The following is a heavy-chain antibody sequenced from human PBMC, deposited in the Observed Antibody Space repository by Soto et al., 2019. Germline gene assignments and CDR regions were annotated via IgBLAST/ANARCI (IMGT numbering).Heavy chain of an antibody. Sequence: GGSLRLSCAASGFTFSSYAMSWVRQAPGKGLEWVSAISGSGGSTYYADSVKGRFTISRDNSKNTLYLQMNSLRAEDTAVYYCAKDPRYCSGGSCTYWGQGTLVTVSS. CDR2: ISGSGGST. V-gene: IGHV3-23*01. CDR1: GFTFSSYA. CDR3: AKDPRYCSGGSCTY. D-gene: IGHD2-15*01. J-gene: IGHJ4*02.